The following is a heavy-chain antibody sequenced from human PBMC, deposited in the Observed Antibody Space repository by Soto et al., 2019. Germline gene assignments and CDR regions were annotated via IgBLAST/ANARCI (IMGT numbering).Heavy chain of an antibody. J-gene: IGHJ3*02. CDR2: ISSSSSTI. D-gene: IGHD2-15*01. CDR3: ARDLVGYCSGGSCARPELNAFDI. V-gene: IGHV3-48*01. CDR1: GFTFSSYS. Sequence: LRLSCAASGFTFSSYSMNWVRQAPGKGLEWVSYISSSSSTIYYADSVKGRFTISRDNAKNSLYLQMNSLRAEDTAVYYCARDLVGYCSGGSCARPELNAFDIWGQGTMVTVSS.